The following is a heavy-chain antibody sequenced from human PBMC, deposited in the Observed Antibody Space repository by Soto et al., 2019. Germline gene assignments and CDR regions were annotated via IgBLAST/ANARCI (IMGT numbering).Heavy chain of an antibody. CDR2: IWYDGSNK. V-gene: IGHV3-33*08. CDR3: ARSFRQWLVDS. J-gene: IGHJ4*02. Sequence: LRLSCAASGFTFSSYDMHWVRQAPGKGLEWVGIIWYDGSNKYYADSVKGRFTISRDNSKNTLYLEVNSLRADDTAVYYCARSFRQWLVDSWGQGALVTVSS. CDR1: GFTFSSYD. D-gene: IGHD6-19*01.